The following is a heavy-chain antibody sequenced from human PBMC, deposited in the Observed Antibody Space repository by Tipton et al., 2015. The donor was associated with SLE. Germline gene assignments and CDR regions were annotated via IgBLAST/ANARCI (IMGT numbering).Heavy chain of an antibody. CDR1: GFTFSGYS. CDR3: AKDRTSTSGRSPDAFDI. V-gene: IGHV3-48*01. CDR2: ISSSSSNI. D-gene: IGHD2-15*01. Sequence: SLRLSCAVSGFTFSGYSMNWVRQAPGKGLEWVSHISSSSSNIYYADSVKGRFTISRDNAKNSLYLQMNSLRAEDTAVYYCAKDRTSTSGRSPDAFDIWGQGTMVTVSS. J-gene: IGHJ3*02.